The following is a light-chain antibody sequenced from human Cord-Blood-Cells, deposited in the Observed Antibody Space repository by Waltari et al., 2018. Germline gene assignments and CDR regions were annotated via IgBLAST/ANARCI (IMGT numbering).Light chain of an antibody. CDR2: DVS. CDR3: SSYTSSSTWV. J-gene: IGLJ3*02. V-gene: IGLV2-14*01. Sequence: QSALTQPASVSGSPGPSITISCPGPSSDVGGSNYVSWYQQHPGKAPKLMIYDVSKRPSGVSNRFSGSKSGNTASLTISGLQAEDEADYYCSSYTSSSTWVFGGGTKLTVL. CDR1: SSDVGGSNY.